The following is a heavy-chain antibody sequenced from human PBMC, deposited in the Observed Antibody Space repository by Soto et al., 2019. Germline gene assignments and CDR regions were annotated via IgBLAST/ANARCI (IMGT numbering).Heavy chain of an antibody. J-gene: IGHJ4*02. CDR3: AKDEVVVPAASRNSGIDY. V-gene: IGHV3-30*18. D-gene: IGHD2-2*01. Sequence: GGSLRLSCAASGFTFSSYGMHWVRQAPGKGLEWVAVISYDGSNKYYADSVKGRFTISRDNSKNTLYLQMNSLRAEDTAVYYCAKDEVVVPAASRNSGIDYWGQGTLVTVSS. CDR1: GFTFSSYG. CDR2: ISYDGSNK.